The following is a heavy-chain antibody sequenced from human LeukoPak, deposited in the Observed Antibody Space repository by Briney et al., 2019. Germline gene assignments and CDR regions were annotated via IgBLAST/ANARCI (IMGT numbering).Heavy chain of an antibody. CDR2: INHSGST. D-gene: IGHD3-10*01. Sequence: PSETLSLTCTVSGYSISSGYYWGWIRQPPGKGLEWIGEINHSGSTNYNPSLKSRVTISVDTSKNQFSLKLSSVTAADTAVYYCARRTKGNGSGSSWRFNWFDPWGQGTLVTVSS. CDR1: GYSISSGYY. V-gene: IGHV4-38-2*02. CDR3: ARRTKGNGSGSSWRFNWFDP. J-gene: IGHJ5*02.